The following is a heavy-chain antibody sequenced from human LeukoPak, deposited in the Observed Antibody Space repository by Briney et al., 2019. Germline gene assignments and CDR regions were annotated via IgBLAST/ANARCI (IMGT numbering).Heavy chain of an antibody. J-gene: IGHJ2*01. CDR1: GFTLSQYG. D-gene: IGHD3-10*01. CDR3: VKSGNTSGSYRYFDL. V-gene: IGHV3-30*02. Sequence: QSGESLRLSCAASGFTLSQYGLHWVRQAPGKGLEWVAFIPSEGSGKFHAASVKDRFSISKDDSKHTLYRQMKSVRAEGTALYFFVKSGNTSGSYRYFDLWGRGTLVTVSS. CDR2: IPSEGSGK.